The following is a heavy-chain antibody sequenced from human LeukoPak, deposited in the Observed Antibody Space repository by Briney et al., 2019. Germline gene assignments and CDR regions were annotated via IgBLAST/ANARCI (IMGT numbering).Heavy chain of an antibody. Sequence: PGGSLRLSCAASGFTFGVSCMSCVRQAPGKGLEWVGNIKEDGSVKNYVDSVKGRLTISRDNAKSSLFLQMNNLRVEDTAVYYCVKDRGWNTFDYWGQGILVTVSS. V-gene: IGHV3-7*01. CDR1: GFTFGVSC. CDR2: IKEDGSVK. J-gene: IGHJ4*02. CDR3: VKDRGWNTFDY. D-gene: IGHD1/OR15-1a*01.